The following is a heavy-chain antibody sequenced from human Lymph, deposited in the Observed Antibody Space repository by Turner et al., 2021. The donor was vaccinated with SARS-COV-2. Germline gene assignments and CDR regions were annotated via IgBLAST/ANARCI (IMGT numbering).Heavy chain of an antibody. J-gene: IGHJ6*02. CDR1: GGTFSSSA. V-gene: IGHV1-69*10. Sequence: QVQLVQSGAEVKKPGSSVKVSCKASGGTFSSSAISWVRQAPGQGLEWMGGIIPLFAIANSAQKFQGRVTITADKSTSTAYMELSSLGSEDTAVYFCARIAAPGMGGGVHYYYYAMDVWGQGTTVTVSS. CDR2: IIPLFAIA. CDR3: ARIAAPGMGGGVHYYYYAMDV. D-gene: IGHD6-13*01.